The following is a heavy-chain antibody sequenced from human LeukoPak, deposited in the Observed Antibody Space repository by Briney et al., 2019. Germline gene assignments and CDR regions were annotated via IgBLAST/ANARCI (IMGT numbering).Heavy chain of an antibody. CDR2: INWNGGST. CDR3: ARDGLEDYYDSSGYYRGPLGYGMDV. V-gene: IGHV3-20*04. Sequence: GGSLRLSCAASGFTFDDYGMSWVRQAPGKGLEWVSGINWNGGSTGYADSVKGRFTISRDNAKNSLYLQMNSLRAEDTALYYCARDGLEDYYDSSGYYRGPLGYGMDVWGQGTTVTVSS. CDR1: GFTFDDYG. D-gene: IGHD3-22*01. J-gene: IGHJ6*02.